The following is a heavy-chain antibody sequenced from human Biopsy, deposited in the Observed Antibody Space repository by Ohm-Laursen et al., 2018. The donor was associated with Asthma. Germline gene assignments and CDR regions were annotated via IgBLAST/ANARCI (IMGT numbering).Heavy chain of an antibody. D-gene: IGHD4/OR15-4a*01. CDR3: RALPTRTMYFDS. J-gene: IGHJ4*02. Sequence: SLRLSCAAAGLNFEDYVMHWVRQAPGKGLEWVSGISWNSRSIGYGVSVKGRFTISRDNTKNSLYLQMNSLSPEDTAMYYCRALPTRTMYFDSWGQGTLVTVSS. CDR2: ISWNSRSI. V-gene: IGHV3-9*01. CDR1: GLNFEDYV.